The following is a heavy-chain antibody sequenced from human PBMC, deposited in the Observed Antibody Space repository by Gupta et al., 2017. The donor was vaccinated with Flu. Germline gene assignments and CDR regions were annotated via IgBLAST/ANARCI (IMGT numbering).Heavy chain of an antibody. V-gene: IGHV3-23*01. D-gene: IGHD3-22*01. CDR3: AKDRGSSGYYYVDY. J-gene: IGHJ4*02. Sequence: SWVRQAPGKGLEWVSAISGSGGSTYYADSVKGRFTISRDNSKNTLYLQMNSLRAEDTAVYYCAKDRGSSGYYYVDYWGQGTLVTVSS. CDR2: ISGSGGST.